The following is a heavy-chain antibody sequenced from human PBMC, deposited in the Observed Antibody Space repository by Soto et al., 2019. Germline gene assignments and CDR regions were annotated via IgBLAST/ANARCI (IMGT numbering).Heavy chain of an antibody. CDR3: ASAVADYDILTCYFNYFDY. J-gene: IGHJ4*02. D-gene: IGHD3-9*01. V-gene: IGHV3-23*01. CDR2: ISGSGGST. Sequence: EVQLLESGGGLVQPGGSLRLSCAASGFTFSSYAMSWVRQAPGKGLEWVSAISGSGGSTYYADSVKGRFTISRDNSKNTLYLQMNSLRAEDTAVYYCASAVADYDILTCYFNYFDYWGQGTLVTVSS. CDR1: GFTFSSYA.